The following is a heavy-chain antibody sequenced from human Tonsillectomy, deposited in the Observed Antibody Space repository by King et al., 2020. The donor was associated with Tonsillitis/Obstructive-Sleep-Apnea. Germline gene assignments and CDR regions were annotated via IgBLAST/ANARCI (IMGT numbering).Heavy chain of an antibody. CDR3: ARHGIVEDAFDI. CDR1: GFTFSSYA. Sequence: VQLVESGGGVVQPGRSLRPSCAASGFTFSSYAMHWVRQAPGKGLEWVAVISYDGSNKYYAYSVKGRFTISSDNSKNTLYLQMNSLRAEDTAVYYCARHGIVEDAFDIWGQGTMVTVSS. D-gene: IGHD2-15*01. J-gene: IGHJ3*02. CDR2: ISYDGSNK. V-gene: IGHV3-30*01.